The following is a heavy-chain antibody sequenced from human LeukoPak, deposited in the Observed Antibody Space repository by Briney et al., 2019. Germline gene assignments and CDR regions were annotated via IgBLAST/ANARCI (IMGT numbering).Heavy chain of an antibody. CDR2: MNPNSGNT. CDR1: AYTFTSYD. V-gene: IGHV1-8*01. CDR3: ARGLPSAVATQERYFDY. Sequence: GASVKVSCKASAYTFTSYDINWVRQAAGQGLEWMGWMNPNSGNTGYAQKFQGRVTMTRNTSISTAYMELNSLISDDTAVYFCARGLPSAVATQERYFDYWGQGTRVTVSS. D-gene: IGHD5-12*01. J-gene: IGHJ4*02.